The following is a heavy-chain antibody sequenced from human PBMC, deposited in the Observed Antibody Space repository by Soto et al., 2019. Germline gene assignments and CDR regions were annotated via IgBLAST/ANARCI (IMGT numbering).Heavy chain of an antibody. Sequence: ASVKVSCKASGYTFTSYGISWVRQAPGQGLEWMGWISAYNGNTNYAQKLQGRVTMTTDTSTSTAYMELRSLRSDDTAVYYCARGAPTGHDLFGGRYYYYGMDVWGQGTTVTVSS. V-gene: IGHV1-18*01. CDR1: GYTFTSYG. J-gene: IGHJ6*02. CDR3: ARGAPTGHDLFGGRYYYYGMDV. CDR2: ISAYNGNT. D-gene: IGHD1-26*01.